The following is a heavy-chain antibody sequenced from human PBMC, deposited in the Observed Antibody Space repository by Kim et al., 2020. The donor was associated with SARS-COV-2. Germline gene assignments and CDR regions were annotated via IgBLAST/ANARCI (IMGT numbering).Heavy chain of an antibody. D-gene: IGHD5-18*01. J-gene: IGHJ5*02. Sequence: SETLSLTCTVSGGSISSGGYYWSWIRQHPGKGLEWIGYIYYSGSTYYNPSLKSRVTISVDTSKNQFSLKLSSVTAADTAVYYCARDVDTGNWVDPWGQGTLVTVSS. V-gene: IGHV4-31*03. CDR3: ARDVDTGNWVDP. CDR1: GGSISSGGYY. CDR2: IYYSGST.